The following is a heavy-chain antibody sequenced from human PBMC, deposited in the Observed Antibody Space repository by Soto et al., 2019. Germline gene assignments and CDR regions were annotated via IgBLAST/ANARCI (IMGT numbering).Heavy chain of an antibody. Sequence: GGSLRLSCAASGFTFSSYAMSWVRQAPGKGLEWVSAASGNGGYTYYADSVKGRFTISRDNSKNTLYLQMNRLGAEDTAVYYCAKDGTFYYDNSDSNFDSRGQGNPVTFSS. CDR3: AKDGTFYYDNSDSNFDS. J-gene: IGHJ4*02. CDR1: GFTFSSYA. V-gene: IGHV3-23*01. D-gene: IGHD3-22*01. CDR2: ASGNGGYT.